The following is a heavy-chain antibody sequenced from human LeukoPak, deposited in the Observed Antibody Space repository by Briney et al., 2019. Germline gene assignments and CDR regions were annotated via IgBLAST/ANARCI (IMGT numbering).Heavy chain of an antibody. J-gene: IGHJ5*02. Sequence: ASVTVSCKASNYSFPSYGISWVRQAPGQGLEWLGWINPYNGNTNSAQILQGRVTLTTDSSTTTAYMELRSLRSDDTAVYYCARCPNNKRWFDPWGQGTRVTVSS. D-gene: IGHD1/OR15-1a*01. V-gene: IGHV1-18*01. CDR2: INPYNGNT. CDR1: NYSFPSYG. CDR3: ARCPNNKRWFDP.